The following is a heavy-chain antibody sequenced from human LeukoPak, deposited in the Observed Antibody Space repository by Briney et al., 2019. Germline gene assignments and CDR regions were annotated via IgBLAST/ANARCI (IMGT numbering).Heavy chain of an antibody. J-gene: IGHJ5*02. CDR3: ARFTPQGYGWGGYNRFDP. CDR2: IYYSGST. CDR1: GGSISNYY. D-gene: IGHD3-16*01. V-gene: IGHV4-59*01. Sequence: SETLSLTCTVSGGSISNYYWNWIRQPPGKGLEWIGYIYYSGSTNYNPSLKSRVTISVDTSKNQSSLNLTSVTAADTAVYYCARFTPQGYGWGGYNRFDPWGQGTLVTVSS.